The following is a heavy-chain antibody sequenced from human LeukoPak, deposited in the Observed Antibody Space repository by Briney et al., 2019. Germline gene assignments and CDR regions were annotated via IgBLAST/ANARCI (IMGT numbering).Heavy chain of an antibody. CDR3: ARQRSSLNWFDP. J-gene: IGHJ5*02. D-gene: IGHD5-24*01. V-gene: IGHV4-39*01. CDR2: IYYSGST. Sequence: SETLSLTCTVSGGSITTTSYYWGWIRQPPGKGLEWIGSIYYSGSTYYNPSLKSRVTISVDTSRNQFSLKLSSVTAADTAVYYCARQRSSLNWFDPWGQGTLVTVSS. CDR1: GGSITTTSYY.